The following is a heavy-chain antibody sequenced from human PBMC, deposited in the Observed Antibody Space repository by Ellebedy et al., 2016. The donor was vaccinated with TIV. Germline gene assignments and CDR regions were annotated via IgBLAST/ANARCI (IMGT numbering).Heavy chain of an antibody. CDR3: ARDENGSGTYYYRVFDY. V-gene: IGHV1-18*01. CDR1: GFTFTTYG. Sequence: ASVKVSCKASGFTFTTYGISWLRQAPGQGLEWMAWISAYNGNTNYAQKFQGRVTLTTDTSTSTTYMELRSLRSDDTAVYYCARDENGSGTYYYRVFDYWGQGTLVTVSS. D-gene: IGHD3-10*01. CDR2: ISAYNGNT. J-gene: IGHJ4*02.